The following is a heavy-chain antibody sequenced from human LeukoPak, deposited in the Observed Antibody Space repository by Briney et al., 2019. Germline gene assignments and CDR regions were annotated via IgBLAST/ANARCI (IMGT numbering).Heavy chain of an antibody. CDR1: GFTFSSYA. D-gene: IGHD2-2*02. J-gene: IGHJ4*02. CDR2: ISGSGGST. V-gene: IGHV3-23*01. CDR3: ATYRHLPY. Sequence: PGGSLRLSCAASGFTFSSYAMSWVRQAPGKGLEWVSGISGSGGSTYYADSVKGRFTISRDNSKNTLYLQMNSLRAEDSAMYYCATYRHLPYWGQGILVTVSS.